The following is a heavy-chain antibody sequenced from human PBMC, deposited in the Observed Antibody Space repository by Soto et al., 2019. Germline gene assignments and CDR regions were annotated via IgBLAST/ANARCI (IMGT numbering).Heavy chain of an antibody. Sequence: QVQLEQSGAEVKKPGSSVKVSCKASGVTVNSYAIIWVRQAPGQGLEWMGSIIPLFGTANSAQKFRDRVTITADKSPSTADMELTSVRSEDSAVYYCAGFGYSKGYAYWGQGTLVTVSS. CDR2: IIPLFGTA. V-gene: IGHV1-69*06. D-gene: IGHD5-18*01. J-gene: IGHJ4*02. CDR3: AGFGYSKGYAY. CDR1: GVTVNSYA.